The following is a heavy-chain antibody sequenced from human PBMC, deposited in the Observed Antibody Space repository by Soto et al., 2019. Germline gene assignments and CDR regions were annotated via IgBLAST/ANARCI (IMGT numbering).Heavy chain of an antibody. J-gene: IGHJ5*02. V-gene: IGHV1-69*06. Sequence: SVKVSFKAFGGSLISYAIIWVRRAPGQGLEWMGGIIPIFGTANYAQKFQGRVTITADKSTSTAYMELSSLRSEDTAVYYCARGLTSLYCSSNSCYTNWFDPWGQGTLVTVSS. CDR3: ARGLTSLYCSSNSCYTNWFDP. CDR1: GGSLISYA. CDR2: IIPIFGTA. D-gene: IGHD2-2*02.